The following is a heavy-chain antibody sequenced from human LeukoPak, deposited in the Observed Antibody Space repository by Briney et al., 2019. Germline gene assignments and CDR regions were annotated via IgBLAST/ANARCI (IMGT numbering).Heavy chain of an antibody. D-gene: IGHD6-13*01. CDR3: ARDRDIAAAATIFDY. CDR1: GFTFSSYS. Sequence: GGSLRLSCAASGFTFSSYSMNWVRQAPGKGLEWVSSISSRSSYIHYADSVKGRFTISRDNAKNSLYLQMNSLRDEDTAVYYCARDRDIAAAATIFDYWGQGTLVTVSS. J-gene: IGHJ4*02. CDR2: ISSRSSYI. V-gene: IGHV3-21*01.